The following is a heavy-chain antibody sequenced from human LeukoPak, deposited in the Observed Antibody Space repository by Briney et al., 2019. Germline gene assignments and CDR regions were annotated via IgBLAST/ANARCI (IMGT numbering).Heavy chain of an antibody. CDR2: ISYDGSNK. Sequence: GGSLRLSCAASGFTFSSYVMHWVRQAPGKGLEWVAVISYDGSNKYYADSVKGRFTISRDNSKNTLYLQMNSLRAEDTAVYYCAKDQSSSWLRFFFDYWGQGTLVTVSS. CDR3: AKDQSSSWLRFFFDY. V-gene: IGHV3-30*18. J-gene: IGHJ4*02. D-gene: IGHD6-13*01. CDR1: GFTFSSYV.